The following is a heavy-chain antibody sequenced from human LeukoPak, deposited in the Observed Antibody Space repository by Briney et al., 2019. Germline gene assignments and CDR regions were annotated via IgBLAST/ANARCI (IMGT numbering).Heavy chain of an antibody. J-gene: IGHJ5*02. V-gene: IGHV1-2*02. CDR3: VRDDDSNCYDP. CDR1: GYTFTGYY. CDR2: INPKSGGT. Sequence: ASVKVSCKTSGYTFTGYYVHWVRQAPGQGLEWMGEINPKSGGTDYAQRFQGRVTMTRDTSISTAYMELNSLRSDDTAMYYCVRDDDSNCYDPWGQGTRVTVSS. D-gene: IGHD2-21*01.